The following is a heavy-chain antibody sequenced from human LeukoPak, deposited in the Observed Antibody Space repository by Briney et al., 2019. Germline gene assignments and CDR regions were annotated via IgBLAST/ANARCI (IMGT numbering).Heavy chain of an antibody. CDR2: ISSGGSTI. CDR3: AKGSYASGWYQTFDY. V-gene: IGHV3-11*04. Sequence: PGGSLRLSCAAAGFTFSDHFMTWIRQAPGKGPEWVSYISSGGSTIYYATSVKGRFTISRDNAENSLYLQMNSLRAEDTAVYYCAKGSYASGWYQTFDYWGRGILVTVSS. D-gene: IGHD6-19*01. CDR1: GFTFSDHF. J-gene: IGHJ4*02.